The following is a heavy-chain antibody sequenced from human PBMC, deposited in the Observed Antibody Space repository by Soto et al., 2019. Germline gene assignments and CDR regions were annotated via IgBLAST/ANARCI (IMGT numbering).Heavy chain of an antibody. CDR1: GFTFSDYN. J-gene: IGHJ4*02. D-gene: IGHD3-22*01. Sequence: EVHLVESGGGLVQPGGPLRLSCVASGFTFSDYNMNWVRQAPGKGLEWVAFISGISNTIYYSDSLKGRFTISRDNAKNSLYLLMNSLRAEDTAVYYCTREGDGSGFFSDFWGQGALVTVSS. CDR3: TREGDGSGFFSDF. CDR2: ISGISNTI. V-gene: IGHV3-48*01.